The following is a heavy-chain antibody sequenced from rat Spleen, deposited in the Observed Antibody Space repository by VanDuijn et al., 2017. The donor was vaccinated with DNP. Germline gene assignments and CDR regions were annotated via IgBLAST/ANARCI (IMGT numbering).Heavy chain of an antibody. CDR3: ARSVRATSYYAMDA. Sequence: EVQLVESGGVLVQPGRSLKLSCAASGFTFSDYAMAWVRQAPKKGLEWVATISYDGSRTYYRDSVKGRFTISRDNAKSTLYLQLKSVTAEDTATYYCARSVRATSYYAMDAWGQGTSVTVSS. D-gene: IGHD1-3*01. J-gene: IGHJ4*01. CDR2: ISYDGSRT. V-gene: IGHV5-7*01. CDR1: GFTFSDYA.